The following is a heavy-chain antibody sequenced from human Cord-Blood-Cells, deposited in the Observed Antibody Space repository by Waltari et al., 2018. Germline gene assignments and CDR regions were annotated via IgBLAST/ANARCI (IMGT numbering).Heavy chain of an antibody. CDR3: ARGQLVGGGVDY. Sequence: VQLGGVGGGLVKPGGSLGPSWAALGFTFRCSCMNWVRQAPGKGLEWVSSISSSSYIYYADSVKGRFTISRDNAKNSLYLQMNSLRAEDTAVYYCARGQLVGGGVDYWGQGTLVTVSS. J-gene: IGHJ4*02. CDR1: GFTFRCSC. D-gene: IGHD6-6*01. CDR2: ISSSSYI. V-gene: IGHV3-21*01.